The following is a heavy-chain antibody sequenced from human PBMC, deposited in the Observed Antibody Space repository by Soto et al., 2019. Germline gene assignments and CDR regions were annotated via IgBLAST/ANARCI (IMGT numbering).Heavy chain of an antibody. CDR1: GFTFSSYS. D-gene: IGHD6-13*01. CDR2: ISSSSSTI. Sequence: EVQLVESGGGLVQPGGSLRLSCAASGFTFSSYSMNWVRQAPGKGLEWVSYISSSSSTIYYADSVKGRFTISRDNAKTSLYLQMNSLRAEDTAVYYCARDMGSWYLFAFDIWGQGTMVTVSS. V-gene: IGHV3-48*01. J-gene: IGHJ3*02. CDR3: ARDMGSWYLFAFDI.